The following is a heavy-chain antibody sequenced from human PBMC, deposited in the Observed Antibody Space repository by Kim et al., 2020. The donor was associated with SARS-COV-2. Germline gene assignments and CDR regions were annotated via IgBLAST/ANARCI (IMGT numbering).Heavy chain of an antibody. CDR1: GFTFSSYA. D-gene: IGHD3-22*01. J-gene: IGHJ4*02. CDR3: ARDLHDSSGYYYD. Sequence: GGSLRLSCAASGFTFSSYAMHWVRQAPGKGLEWVAVISYDGSNKYYADSVKGRFTISRDNSKNTLYLQMNSLRAEDTAVYYCARDLHDSSGYYYDWGQGT. CDR2: ISYDGSNK. V-gene: IGHV3-30*04.